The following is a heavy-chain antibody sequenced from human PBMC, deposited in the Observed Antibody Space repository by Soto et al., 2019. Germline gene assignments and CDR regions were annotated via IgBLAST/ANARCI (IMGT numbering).Heavy chain of an antibody. J-gene: IGHJ4*02. V-gene: IGHV4-59*01. Sequence: ASETLSLTCTVSGGSISSYYWSWIRQPPGKGLEWIGYIYYSGSTNYNPSLKSRVTISVDTSKNQFSLKLSSVTAADTAVYYCARWTHSSGIGSYFDYWGQGTLVTVSS. D-gene: IGHD6-19*01. CDR1: GGSISSYY. CDR2: IYYSGST. CDR3: ARWTHSSGIGSYFDY.